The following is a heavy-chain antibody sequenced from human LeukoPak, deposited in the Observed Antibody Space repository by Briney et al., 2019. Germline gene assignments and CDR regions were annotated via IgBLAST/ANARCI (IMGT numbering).Heavy chain of an antibody. CDR1: GFTFSSYA. V-gene: IGHV3-23*01. Sequence: GGSLRLSCAASGFTFSSYAMSWVRQAPGKGLEWVSAISGSGGSTYYADSVKGRFTISRDNSKNTLYLQMNSLRAEDTAVYYCVKIPAGSSIPWFAPWGQGTLVTVSS. J-gene: IGHJ5*02. D-gene: IGHD6-6*01. CDR3: VKIPAGSSIPWFAP. CDR2: ISGSGGST.